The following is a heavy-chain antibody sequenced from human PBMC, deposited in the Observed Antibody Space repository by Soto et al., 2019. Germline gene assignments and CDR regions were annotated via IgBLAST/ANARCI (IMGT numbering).Heavy chain of an antibody. D-gene: IGHD6-6*01. J-gene: IGHJ4*02. CDR2: ISYDGSNK. Sequence: GGSLRLSCAASGFTFSSYGMHWVRQAPGKGLEWVAVISYDGSNKYYADSVKGRFTISRDNSKNTLYLQMNSLRAEDTAVYYCAKDKDVGSSVLDYWGQGTLVTVSS. CDR1: GFTFSSYG. CDR3: AKDKDVGSSVLDY. V-gene: IGHV3-30*18.